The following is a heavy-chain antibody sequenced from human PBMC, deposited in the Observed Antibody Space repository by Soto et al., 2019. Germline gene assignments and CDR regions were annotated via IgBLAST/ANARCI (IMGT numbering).Heavy chain of an antibody. CDR3: ASGRGDYYDSSGYYYYYYGVDV. V-gene: IGHV4-34*01. CDR2: INHSGST. Sequence: SETLSLTCAVYGGSFSGYYWSWIRQPPGKGLEWIGEINHSGSTNYNPSLTSRVTISVDTSKNQFSMKLSSVTAADTAVYYCASGRGDYYDSSGYYYYYYGVDVWGQGTTVTVSS. CDR1: GGSFSGYY. J-gene: IGHJ6*02. D-gene: IGHD3-22*01.